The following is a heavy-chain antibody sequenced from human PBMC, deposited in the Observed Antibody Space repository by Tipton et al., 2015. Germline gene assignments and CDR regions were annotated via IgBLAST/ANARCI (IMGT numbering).Heavy chain of an antibody. CDR3: ARGRWDGNVTPLDH. V-gene: IGHV1-46*01. D-gene: IGHD1-1*01. J-gene: IGHJ4*02. CDR2: IYSGGGDT. CDR1: GYTFTSYY. Sequence: QSGPEVKKPGASVKISCRTSGYTFTSYYLPWVRQAPGQGLQWMGLIYSGGGDTNYSQKFQSRVVLTRDTSTSTVYMELSSLRPEDTAVYYCARGRWDGNVTPLDHWGQGTLITVSS.